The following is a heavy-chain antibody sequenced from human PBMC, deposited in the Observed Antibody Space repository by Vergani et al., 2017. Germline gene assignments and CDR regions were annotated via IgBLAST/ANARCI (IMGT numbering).Heavy chain of an antibody. CDR2: INPSGGST. CDR1: GYTFTSYY. Sequence: QVQLVQSGAEVKKPGASVKVSCKASGYTFTSYYMHWVRQAPGQGLEWMGIINPSGGSTSYVRKFQVRVTMTRDTSTTTGYMELSSRKASDPARYYCARIDGMDVWGQGTTVTGSS. J-gene: IGHJ6*02. CDR3: ARIDGMDV. V-gene: IGHV1-46*01.